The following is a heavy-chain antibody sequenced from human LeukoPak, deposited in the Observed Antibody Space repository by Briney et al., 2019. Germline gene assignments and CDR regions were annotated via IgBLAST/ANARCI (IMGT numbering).Heavy chain of an antibody. V-gene: IGHV4-59*01. CDR2: IYYSGGT. D-gene: IGHD3-22*01. CDR1: GGSISSYY. J-gene: IGHJ6*02. CDR3: ARGGQPNYYDSSGYYISGSYGMDV. Sequence: PSETLSLTCTVSGGSISSYYWSWIRQPPGKGLEWIGYIYYSGGTNYNPSLKSRVPISVDTSKNQFSLKLSSVTAADTAVYYCARGGQPNYYDSSGYYISGSYGMDVWGQGTTVTVSS.